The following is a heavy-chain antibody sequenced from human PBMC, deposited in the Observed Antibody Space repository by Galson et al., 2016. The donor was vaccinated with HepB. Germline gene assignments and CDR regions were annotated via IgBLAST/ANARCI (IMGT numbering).Heavy chain of an antibody. V-gene: IGHV3-23*01. CDR1: GFSFSAFA. J-gene: IGHJ4*02. D-gene: IGHD1-14*01. Sequence: SLRLSCAASGFSFSAFAMTWVRQAPGKGLEWVSSISDSGDTTYYADSVKGRLTISRDNSKNTLYLQMNSPKAEDTAIYYCAKDQFVIAGKFDYWGQGTLGTVSS. CDR2: ISDSGDTT. CDR3: AKDQFVIAGKFDY.